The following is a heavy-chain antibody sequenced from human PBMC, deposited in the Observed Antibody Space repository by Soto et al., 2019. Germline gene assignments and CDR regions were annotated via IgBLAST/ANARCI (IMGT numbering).Heavy chain of an antibody. CDR1: GFTFSNFA. Sequence: EVQLLESGGGLVQPGGSLRLSCAASGFTFSNFAMNWVRQAPGKGLEWGSSISGSGSVTNYADSVRGRFTMSRDNSKNTLYLQMNSLRAEDTAVYYCARPTTVTPRRAFDMWGQGTMVTVSS. V-gene: IGHV3-23*01. CDR2: ISGSGSVT. CDR3: ARPTTVTPRRAFDM. J-gene: IGHJ3*02. D-gene: IGHD4-17*01.